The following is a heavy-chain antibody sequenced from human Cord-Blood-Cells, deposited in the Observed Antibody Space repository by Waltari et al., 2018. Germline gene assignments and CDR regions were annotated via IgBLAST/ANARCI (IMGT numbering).Heavy chain of an antibody. D-gene: IGHD1-26*01. CDR1: GYTFTGYY. J-gene: IGHJ6*02. V-gene: IGHV1-2*04. CDR2: INPNSGGT. Sequence: QVQLVQSGAEVKKPGASVKVSCKASGYTFTGYYMHWVRQAPGQGLEWMGWINPNSGGTNYAQKFQGWVTMTRDTSISTAYMELSRLRSDDTAVYYCARDKGKSGSYYYYHGMDVWGQGTTVTVSS. CDR3: ARDKGKSGSYYYYHGMDV.